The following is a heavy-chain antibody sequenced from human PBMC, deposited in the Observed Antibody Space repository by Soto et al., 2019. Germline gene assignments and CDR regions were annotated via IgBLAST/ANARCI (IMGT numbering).Heavy chain of an antibody. V-gene: IGHV3-33*01. CDR1: GFTFSRHG. Sequence: QVQLVESGGGVVQPGTSLRLSCAASGFTFSRHGMYWVRQTPGKGLEWLAVILNDASGHWYADSVKGRFTISRDNFENTLYLQMNGLRLEDTAMSYCARDDDYPDNGFDYWGQGTLVTVSS. D-gene: IGHD4-17*01. CDR3: ARDDDYPDNGFDY. CDR2: ILNDASGH. J-gene: IGHJ4*02.